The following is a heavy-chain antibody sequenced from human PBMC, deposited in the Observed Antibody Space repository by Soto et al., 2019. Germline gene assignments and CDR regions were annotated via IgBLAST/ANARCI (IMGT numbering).Heavy chain of an antibody. Sequence: GGSLRLSCAASGFTFSSFAMSWVRQAPGKGLEWVSAISGSGGSTYYADSVKGRFTISRDNSKNTLYLQMNSLRAEDTAVYYCAKGFLWFGDFFDYWGQGTLVTVSS. CDR3: AKGFLWFGDFFDY. D-gene: IGHD3-10*01. CDR2: ISGSGGST. CDR1: GFTFSSFA. J-gene: IGHJ4*02. V-gene: IGHV3-23*01.